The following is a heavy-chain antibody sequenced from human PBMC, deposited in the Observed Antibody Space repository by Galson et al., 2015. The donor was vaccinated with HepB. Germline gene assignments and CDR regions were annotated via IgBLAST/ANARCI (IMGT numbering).Heavy chain of an antibody. J-gene: IGHJ5*02. D-gene: IGHD6-19*01. V-gene: IGHV1-18*01. CDR3: ARVFRAGIAVAGTYNWFDP. Sequence: SVKVSCKASGYTFTSYGISWVRQAPGQGLEWMGWISAYNGNTNYAQKLQGRVTMTTDTSTSTAYMELRSLRSDDTAVYYCARVFRAGIAVAGTYNWFDPWGQGTLVTVSS. CDR2: ISAYNGNT. CDR1: GYTFTSYG.